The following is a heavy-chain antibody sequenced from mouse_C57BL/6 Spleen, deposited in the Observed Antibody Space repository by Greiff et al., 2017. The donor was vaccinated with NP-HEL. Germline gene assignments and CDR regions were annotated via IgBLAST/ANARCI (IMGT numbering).Heavy chain of an antibody. CDR2: LDPSDSYT. J-gene: IGHJ2*01. D-gene: IGHD3-2*02. CDR3: AKTAQATWYFDY. V-gene: IGHV1-69*01. CDR1: GYTFTSYW. Sequence: QVQLQQPGAELVMPGASVKLSCKASGYTFTSYWMHWVKQRPGQGLEWIGELDPSDSYTNYNQKFKGKSTLTVDKSSSTAYMQLSSLTSEDSAVYYCAKTAQATWYFDYWGQGTTLTVSS.